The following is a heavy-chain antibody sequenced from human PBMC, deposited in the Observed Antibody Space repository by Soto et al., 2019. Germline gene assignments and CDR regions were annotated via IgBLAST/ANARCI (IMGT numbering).Heavy chain of an antibody. D-gene: IGHD6-19*01. Sequence: LSLTCAVYGGSFSGYYWSWIRQPPGKGLEWIGEINHSGSTNYNPSLKSRVTISVDTSKNQFSLRLSSVTAADTAVYYCARGIGWGALDFDYWGQGTLVTVSS. CDR3: ARGIGWGALDFDY. CDR1: GGSFSGYY. J-gene: IGHJ4*02. CDR2: INHSGST. V-gene: IGHV4-34*01.